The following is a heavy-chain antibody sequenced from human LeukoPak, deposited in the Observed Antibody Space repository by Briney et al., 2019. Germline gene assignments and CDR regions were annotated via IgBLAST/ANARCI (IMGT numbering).Heavy chain of an antibody. CDR3: ARQYYDNTGYYYFDY. J-gene: IGHJ4*02. CDR2: MYYSGST. D-gene: IGHD3-22*01. V-gene: IGHV4-39*01. Sequence: SETLSLTCTVSGGSITGSSYYWGWIRQPPGKGLEWIGSMYYSGSTYYKTSLKSQVTISADTSKNEFSLELSSVTAADTAVYYCARQYYDNTGYYYFDYWGQGTLVTVSS. CDR1: GGSITGSSYY.